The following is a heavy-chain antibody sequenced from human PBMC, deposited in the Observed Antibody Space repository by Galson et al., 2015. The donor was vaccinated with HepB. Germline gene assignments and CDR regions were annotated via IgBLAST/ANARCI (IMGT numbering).Heavy chain of an antibody. Sequence: LRLSCAASGFTFSSYATHWVRQAPGKGLEYVSAISSNGGSTYYANSVKGRFTISRDNSKNTLYLQMGSLRAEDMAVYYCAREGCSGGSCYSVTAAFDYWGQGTLVTVSS. CDR3: AREGCSGGSCYSVTAAFDY. V-gene: IGHV3-64*01. CDR1: GFTFSSYA. J-gene: IGHJ4*02. CDR2: ISSNGGST. D-gene: IGHD2-15*01.